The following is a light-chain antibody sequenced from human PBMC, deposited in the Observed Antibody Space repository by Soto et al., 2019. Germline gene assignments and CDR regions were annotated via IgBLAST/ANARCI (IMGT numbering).Light chain of an antibody. CDR3: LLDYAYFWA. Sequence: EIVLTQSPGTLSLSPGERATLSCRASQSVSSYLAWYQQKPGQAPRLLIYGASSRATGIPDRFSGSGSGPDFTLTISSLQPEDFATYYCLLDYAYFWAFGQGTRLEIK. V-gene: IGKV3-20*01. CDR2: GAS. J-gene: IGKJ5*01. CDR1: QSVSSY.